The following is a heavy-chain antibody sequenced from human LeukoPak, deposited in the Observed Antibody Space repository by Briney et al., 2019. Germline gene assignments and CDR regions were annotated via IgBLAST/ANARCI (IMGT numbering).Heavy chain of an antibody. CDR3: ARQRGSGCLDY. CDR2: IKQDGSET. CDR1: RFTLSTYW. J-gene: IGHJ4*02. V-gene: IGHV3-7*01. D-gene: IGHD6-19*01. Sequence: GGSLRLSGAASRFTLSTYWMSWVRQAPRKGLEWVANIKQDGSETYYVDSVKGRFTISRDNAKNSLSLQMNSLRAEDTAVYYCARQRGSGCLDYWGQGTLVTVSS.